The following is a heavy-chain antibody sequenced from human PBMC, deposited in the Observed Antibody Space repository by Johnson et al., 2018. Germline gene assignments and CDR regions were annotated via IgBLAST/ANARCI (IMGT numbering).Heavy chain of an antibody. D-gene: IGHD3-9*01. V-gene: IGHV4-39*07. Sequence: QVQLQESGPGLVKPSETXSLTCTVSGGSISSSSYYWGWIRQPPGKGLEWMGSIYYSGSTNYNPPLKSRVTISVDTSKNQFSLKLSSVTAADTAVYYCAGSYYDILTGYYRYYGMDVWGQGTTVTVSS. J-gene: IGHJ6*02. CDR2: IYYSGST. CDR1: GGSISSSSYY. CDR3: AGSYYDILTGYYRYYGMDV.